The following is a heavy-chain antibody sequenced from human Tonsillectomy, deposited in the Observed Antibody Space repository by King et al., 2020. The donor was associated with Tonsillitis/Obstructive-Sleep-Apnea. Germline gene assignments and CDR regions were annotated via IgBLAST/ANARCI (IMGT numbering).Heavy chain of an antibody. V-gene: IGHV3-33*01. D-gene: IGHD4-23*01. J-gene: IGHJ4*02. CDR3: ARDDYGGDSGVDY. CDR2: IWYDGSNK. Sequence: VQLVESGGGVVQPGRSLRLSCAASGFTFSNYGMHWVRQAPGKGLEWVAVIWYDGSNKYYADSVKGRFTISRDNSKNTLYLQMNSLRDEDTALYYCARDDYGGDSGVDYWGQGTLVTVSS. CDR1: GFTFSNYG.